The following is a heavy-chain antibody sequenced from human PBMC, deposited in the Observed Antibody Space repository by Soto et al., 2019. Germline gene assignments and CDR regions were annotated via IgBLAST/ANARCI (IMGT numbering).Heavy chain of an antibody. J-gene: IGHJ1*01. V-gene: IGHV1-18*01. CDR3: ARSVPLYDSNGYREYFQN. D-gene: IGHD3-22*01. CDR2: ISAHNGNT. CDR1: GFRFTSYA. Sequence: ASVKVSCKASGFRFTSYAITWVRQAPGQGLEWMGWISAHNGNTKYAQNLQGRVTMSTDTSTSTAYMGLMSVTAADTALYYCARSVPLYDSNGYREYFQNWGQGTMVTVSS.